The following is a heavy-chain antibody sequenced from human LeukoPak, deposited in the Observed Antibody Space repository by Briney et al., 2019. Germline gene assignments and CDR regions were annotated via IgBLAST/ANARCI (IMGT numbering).Heavy chain of an antibody. CDR3: AKGSNFAFDN. D-gene: IGHD1-1*01. CDR1: GFSFSNFW. J-gene: IGHJ4*02. CDR2: INPDGTAA. Sequence: GGSLRLSCAASGFSFSNFWMHRVRQAPGMGLVWVSQINPDGTAALYADSVKGRFTISRDNAKNTLYLQMNTLRADDTAVYYCAKGSNFAFDNWGQGILVTVSS. V-gene: IGHV3-74*01.